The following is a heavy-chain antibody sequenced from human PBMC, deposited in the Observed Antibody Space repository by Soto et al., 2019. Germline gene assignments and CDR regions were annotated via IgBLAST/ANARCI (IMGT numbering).Heavy chain of an antibody. J-gene: IGHJ4*02. CDR3: AKATLRVVHPLVFDY. Sequence: GGSLRLSCTASGFTFRSYAMSGVRHSPGKGLEWVSSISGSGDITYYADSVKGRFTFSRENSKHRLYLQMNSLRAEDTAIYYCAKATLRVVHPLVFDYWGQGRLVTVSS. V-gene: IGHV3-23*01. CDR1: GFTFRSYA. D-gene: IGHD3-3*01. CDR2: ISGSGDIT.